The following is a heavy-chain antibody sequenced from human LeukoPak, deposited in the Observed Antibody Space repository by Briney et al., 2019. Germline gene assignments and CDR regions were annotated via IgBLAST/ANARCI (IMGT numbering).Heavy chain of an antibody. D-gene: IGHD5-24*01. CDR3: ARALRAEMATRAFDI. Sequence: GESLKISCKGSGYSFTNYWIGWVRQMPGKGLEWMGIIYPGDSDTRYSPSFQGQVTISADKSISTAYLQWSSLKASDTAMYYCARALRAEMATRAFDIWGQGTMVTVSS. CDR2: IYPGDSDT. J-gene: IGHJ3*02. CDR1: GYSFTNYW. V-gene: IGHV5-51*01.